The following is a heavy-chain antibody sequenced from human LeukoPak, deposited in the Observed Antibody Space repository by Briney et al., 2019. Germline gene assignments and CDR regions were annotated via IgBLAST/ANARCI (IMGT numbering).Heavy chain of an antibody. Sequence: PGGSLRLSCAASGFTFSDYAMSWVRQAPGMGLEWVSAISGNGVSTYYADSVKGRFTIFRDNSKNMLYLQLNSLRVEDTAVYYCAKAPLAAAETEYFQHWGQGTLVTASS. V-gene: IGHV3-23*01. CDR3: AKAPLAAAETEYFQH. CDR2: ISGNGVST. CDR1: GFTFSDYA. J-gene: IGHJ1*01. D-gene: IGHD6-13*01.